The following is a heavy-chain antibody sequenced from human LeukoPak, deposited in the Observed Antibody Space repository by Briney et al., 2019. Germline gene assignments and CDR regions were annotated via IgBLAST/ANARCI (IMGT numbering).Heavy chain of an antibody. J-gene: IGHJ4*02. CDR2: IYSDGNT. CDR3: ARRAGEYSHPYDY. Sequence: PGGSLRLSCTVSGFTVSINSMSWVRQAPGKGLEWVSFIYSDGNTHYSDSVKGRFTISRDNSKNTLYLQMNSLRAEDTAVYYCARRAGEYSHPYDYWGRGTLVTVSS. CDR1: GFTVSINS. D-gene: IGHD4-17*01. V-gene: IGHV3-53*01.